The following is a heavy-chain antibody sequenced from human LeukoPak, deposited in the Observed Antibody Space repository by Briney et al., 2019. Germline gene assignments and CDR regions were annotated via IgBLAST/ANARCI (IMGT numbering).Heavy chain of an antibody. CDR3: VKNGDRGAYCSGGSCYPYYYYYMDV. V-gene: IGHV3-23*01. CDR1: GFTFSSYG. Sequence: GGTLRLSCAASGFTFSSYGMSWVRQAPGKGLEWVSSISFTGGTTYHADSVKGRFTISRDNSKDTLYLQMNSVRAEDTAIYYCVKNGDRGAYCSGGSCYPYYYYYMDVWGKGTTVTISS. CDR2: ISFTGGTT. D-gene: IGHD2-15*01. J-gene: IGHJ6*03.